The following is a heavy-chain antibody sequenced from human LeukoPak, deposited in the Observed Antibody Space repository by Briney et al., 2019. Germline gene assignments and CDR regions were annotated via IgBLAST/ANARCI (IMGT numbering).Heavy chain of an antibody. CDR2: IYYSGST. D-gene: IGHD3-9*01. Sequence: SETLSLTCTVSGDSISSSSYYWGWIRQPPGKGLEWIGTIYYSGSTYYNPSLTSRVTISVDTSKNQFSLKLSSVTAADTAVYYCASQPYYDILTGYSHFDYWGQGTLVTVSS. V-gene: IGHV4-39*01. J-gene: IGHJ4*02. CDR3: ASQPYYDILTGYSHFDY. CDR1: GDSISSSSYY.